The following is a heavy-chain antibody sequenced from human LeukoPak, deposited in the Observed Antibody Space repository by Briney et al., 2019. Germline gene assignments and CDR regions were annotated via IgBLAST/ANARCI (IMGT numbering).Heavy chain of an antibody. CDR1: GFTFSSYA. D-gene: IGHD4-17*01. Sequence: PGGSLRLSCAASGFTFSSYAMSWVRQAPGKGLEWVSSISGSGGSTYYADSVKGRFSISRDNSKNTLYLQMNSLRAEDTAVYYCARDLNGDYSFDPWGQGTLVTVSS. CDR2: ISGSGGST. CDR3: ARDLNGDYSFDP. V-gene: IGHV3-23*01. J-gene: IGHJ5*02.